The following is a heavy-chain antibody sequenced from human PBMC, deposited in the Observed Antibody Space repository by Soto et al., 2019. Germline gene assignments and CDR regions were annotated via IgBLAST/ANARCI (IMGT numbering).Heavy chain of an antibody. CDR3: ATVRETENYDSSGDYYWYVDL. CDR1: GFTFSSYA. V-gene: IGHV3-23*01. J-gene: IGHJ2*01. D-gene: IGHD3-22*01. CDR2: ISGRGSST. Sequence: GESLKISCAASGFTFSSYAMSWVRQAPGKGLEWVSAISGRGSSTYYADSVKGRFTISRDNSKNTLYLQMNSLRAEDTAVYYGATVRETENYDSSGDYYWYVDLWGRGTLVTVSS.